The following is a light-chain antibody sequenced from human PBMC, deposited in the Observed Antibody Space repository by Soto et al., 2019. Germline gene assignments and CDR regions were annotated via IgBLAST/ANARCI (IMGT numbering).Light chain of an antibody. J-gene: IGKJ3*01. Sequence: DIKMTQSPSSLSASIGDRVTITCQASHDISDYLNWYHQKPGKAPELLIYDASKLQTGVPSRFSGRGSGTNFFLTISGLQPEDVGTYYCQQYDTLICTFGPGTKV. CDR2: DAS. V-gene: IGKV1-33*01. CDR1: HDISDY. CDR3: QQYDTLICT.